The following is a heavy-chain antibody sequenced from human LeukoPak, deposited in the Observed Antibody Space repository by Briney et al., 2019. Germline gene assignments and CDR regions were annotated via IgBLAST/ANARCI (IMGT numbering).Heavy chain of an antibody. Sequence: GSLRLSCAASGFTFSSYAMSWVRQAPGKGLEWVSAISDSSSSTYYADSVKGRFTISRDNSKNTLYLQMNRLRVEDAAVYYCARAPVTSCRGAFCYPFDYWGQGTLVTVSS. CDR2: ISDSSSST. D-gene: IGHD2-15*01. CDR3: ARAPVTSCRGAFCYPFDY. J-gene: IGHJ4*02. V-gene: IGHV3-23*01. CDR1: GFTFSSYA.